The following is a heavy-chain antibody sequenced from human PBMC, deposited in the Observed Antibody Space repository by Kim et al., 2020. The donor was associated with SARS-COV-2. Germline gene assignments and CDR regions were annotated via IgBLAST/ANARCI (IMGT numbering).Heavy chain of an antibody. D-gene: IGHD3-22*01. Sequence: SETLSLTCTVSGGSISSYYWSWIRQPPGKGLEWIGYIYYSGSTNYNPSLKSRVTISVDTSKNQFSLKLSSVTAADTAVYYCARLLSYYDSSGYFDYWGQGTLVTVSS. CDR1: GGSISSYY. CDR2: IYYSGST. CDR3: ARLLSYYDSSGYFDY. V-gene: IGHV4-59*08. J-gene: IGHJ4*02.